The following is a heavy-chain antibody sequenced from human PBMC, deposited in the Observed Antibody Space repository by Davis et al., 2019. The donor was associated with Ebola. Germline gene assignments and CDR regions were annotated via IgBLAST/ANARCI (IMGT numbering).Heavy chain of an antibody. CDR3: ARGGRALTGTTLDY. CDR1: GYTFTSYG. CDR2: IIPIFGTA. Sequence: SVKVSCKASGYTFTSYGISWVRQAPGQGLEWMGGIIPIFGTANYAQKFQGRVTITADESTSTAYMELSSLRSEDTAVYYCARGGRALTGTTLDYWGQGTLVTVSS. D-gene: IGHD1-7*01. V-gene: IGHV1-69*13. J-gene: IGHJ4*02.